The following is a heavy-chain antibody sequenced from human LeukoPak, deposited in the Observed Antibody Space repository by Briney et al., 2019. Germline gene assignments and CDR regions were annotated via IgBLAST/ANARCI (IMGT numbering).Heavy chain of an antibody. V-gene: IGHV3-30-3*01. Sequence: PGRSLRLSCAASGFTFSSYAMHGVRQAPGKGLEWVAVISYDGSNKYYADSVKGRFTISRDNSKNTLYLQMNSLRAEDTAVYYCARDLGSSWYDYWGQGTLVTVSS. J-gene: IGHJ4*02. CDR3: ARDLGSSWYDY. CDR1: GFTFSSYA. D-gene: IGHD6-13*01. CDR2: ISYDGSNK.